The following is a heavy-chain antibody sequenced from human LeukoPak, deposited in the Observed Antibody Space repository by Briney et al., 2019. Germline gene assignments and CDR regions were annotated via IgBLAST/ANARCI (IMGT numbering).Heavy chain of an antibody. J-gene: IGHJ5*02. CDR3: AKSYGSGSYLTWFDP. CDR1: GFTFSSYD. D-gene: IGHD3-10*01. V-gene: IGHV3-23*01. Sequence: GGSLRLSCAASGFTFSSYDMNWVRQAPGKGLEWVSAISGSGGGTHYADSVKGRFTISRDNSKNTLYLQMNSLRAEDTAIYYCAKSYGSGSYLTWFDPWGQGTLVTVSS. CDR2: ISGSGGGT.